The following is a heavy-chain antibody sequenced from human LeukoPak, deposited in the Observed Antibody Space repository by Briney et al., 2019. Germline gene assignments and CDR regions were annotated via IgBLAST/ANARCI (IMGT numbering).Heavy chain of an antibody. V-gene: IGHV4-59*12. D-gene: IGHD5-18*01. J-gene: IGHJ4*02. CDR1: GGSISTDY. Sequence: SETLSLTCAVSGGSISTDYWSWIRQPPGKGLEWIGYVHYSGTSNYNPSLKSRVTISLDTSKNQFSLKLSSVTAADTAVYFCARARGYSYGLDYWGQGILVTVSS. CDR3: ARARGYSYGLDY. CDR2: VHYSGTS.